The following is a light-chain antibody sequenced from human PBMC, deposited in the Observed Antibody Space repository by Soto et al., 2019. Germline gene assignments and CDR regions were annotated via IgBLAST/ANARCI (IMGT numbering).Light chain of an antibody. CDR2: EVT. Sequence: QSALTQPASVSGSPGQSITISCTGTSNDVGSYNYVSWYQQHPGKAPKLMIFEVTNRPSGVSNRFSGSKSGNTASLTITGLQADDEADYYCQSYDRSLSSPIFGGGTQLTVL. CDR1: SNDVGSYNY. V-gene: IGLV2-14*01. CDR3: QSYDRSLSSPI. J-gene: IGLJ7*01.